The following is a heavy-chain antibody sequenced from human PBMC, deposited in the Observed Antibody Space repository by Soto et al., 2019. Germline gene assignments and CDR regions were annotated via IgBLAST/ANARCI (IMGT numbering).Heavy chain of an antibody. D-gene: IGHD5-12*01. J-gene: IGHJ2*01. V-gene: IGHV3-30-3*01. CDR2: ISYDGSNK. Sequence: QVQLVESGGGVVQPGRSLRLSCAASGFTFSSYAMHWVRQAPGKGLEWVAVISYDGSNKYYADSVKGRFTDSRDNSKNXLYLQMHTLRAEGTAVYYCASPLWRHGYDWGYFDLWGRGTLVTVSS. CDR1: GFTFSSYA. CDR3: ASPLWRHGYDWGYFDL.